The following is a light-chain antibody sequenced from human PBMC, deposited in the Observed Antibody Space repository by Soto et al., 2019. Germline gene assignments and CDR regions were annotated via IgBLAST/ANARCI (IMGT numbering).Light chain of an antibody. CDR1: QGISSY. J-gene: IGKJ4*01. CDR3: QQLNSYPF. V-gene: IGKV1-9*01. Sequence: DIQLTQSPSFLSASVGDRVTITGRASQGISSYLAWYQQKPGKAPKLLIYAASTLQSGVPSRFSGSGSGTEFTLTISSLQPEDFATYYCQQLNSYPFFGGGTKVEIK. CDR2: AAS.